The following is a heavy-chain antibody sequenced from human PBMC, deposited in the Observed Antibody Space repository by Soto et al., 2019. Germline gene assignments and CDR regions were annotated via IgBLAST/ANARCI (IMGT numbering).Heavy chain of an antibody. CDR1: GGTFSSYA. Sequence: SVKVSCKAPGGTFSSYAISWVRQAPGQGIEWMGGVIPIFGTAKYAQKFLGRVTITADESTSTGYMELRSLRSEDTAVYYCARSQGGSSSLDIYYYYYYGMDVWGQGTTVTVSS. J-gene: IGHJ6*02. D-gene: IGHD2-15*01. V-gene: IGHV1-69*13. CDR3: ARSQGGSSSLDIYYYYYYGMDV. CDR2: VIPIFGTA.